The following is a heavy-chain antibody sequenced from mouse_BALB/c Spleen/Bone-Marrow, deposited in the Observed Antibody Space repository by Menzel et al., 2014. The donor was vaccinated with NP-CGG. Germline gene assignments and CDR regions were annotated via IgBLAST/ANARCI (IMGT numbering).Heavy chain of an antibody. V-gene: IGHV14-3*02. CDR3: SSYAMDY. J-gene: IGHJ4*01. CDR1: GFNIKDTY. Sequence: VQLKESGAELVKPGVLVKLSCTASGFNIKDTYMHWVKQRPEQGLEWIGRIDPANGNTKYDPKFQGKATITADTSSNTAYLQLSSLTSEDTAVYYGSSYAMDYWGQGTSVTVSS. CDR2: IDPANGNT.